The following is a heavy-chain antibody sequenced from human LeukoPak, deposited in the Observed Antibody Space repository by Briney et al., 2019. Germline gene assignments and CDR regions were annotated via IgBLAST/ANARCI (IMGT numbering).Heavy chain of an antibody. J-gene: IGHJ4*02. CDR1: GGSISSYY. D-gene: IGHD2-21*02. Sequence: NPSETLSLTCTVSGGSISSYYWSWIRQPPGKGLEWIGYIYYSGSTNYNPSLKSRVTMSVDTSKNQFSLKLSSVTAADTAVYYCTRTQDVTAIDYWGQGILVTVSS. CDR3: TRTQDVTAIDY. CDR2: IYYSGST. V-gene: IGHV4-59*01.